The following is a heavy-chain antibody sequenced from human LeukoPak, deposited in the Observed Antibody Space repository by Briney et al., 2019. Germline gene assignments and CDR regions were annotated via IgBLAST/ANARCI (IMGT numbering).Heavy chain of an antibody. D-gene: IGHD2-2*01. Sequence: WASVKVSCKASGYTFASYGISWVRQAPGQGLEWMGWISAYNGNTNYAQKLQGRVTMTTDTSTNTAYLELRSLRSDDTAVYFCARGRVGYCSGINCYAGVNWFDPWGQGTLVTVSS. J-gene: IGHJ5*02. V-gene: IGHV1-18*01. CDR3: ARGRVGYCSGINCYAGVNWFDP. CDR2: ISAYNGNT. CDR1: GYTFASYG.